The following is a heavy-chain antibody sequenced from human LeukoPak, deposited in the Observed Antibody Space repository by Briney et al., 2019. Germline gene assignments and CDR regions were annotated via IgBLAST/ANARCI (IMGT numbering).Heavy chain of an antibody. J-gene: IGHJ6*03. CDR1: GGTFSSYA. V-gene: IGHV1-69*13. D-gene: IGHD1-7*01. CDR2: IIPIFGTA. Sequence: SVKVSCKASGGTFSSYAISWVRQAPGQGLEWMGGIIPIFGTANYARKFQGRVTITADESTGTAYMELSSLRSEDTAVYYCAREVGGTGTTPEDPDYYYYMDVWGKGTTVTVSS. CDR3: AREVGGTGTTPEDPDYYYYMDV.